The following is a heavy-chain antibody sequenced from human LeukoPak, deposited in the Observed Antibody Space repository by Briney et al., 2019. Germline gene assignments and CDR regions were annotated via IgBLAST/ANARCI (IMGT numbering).Heavy chain of an antibody. CDR3: ARVAVDLDCSGDTCSSVFKSFDA. V-gene: IGHV1-18*01. J-gene: IGHJ5*02. D-gene: IGHD2-15*01. CDR2: IRAYNGNT. CDR1: GCMFTSYA. Sequence: ASVRVSCKASGCMFTSYAISWVRRAPGQGLEWMGWIRAYNGNTKYAQKFQARVTMTTDTSTSTAYMELRSLRSDDTAVYYCARVAVDLDCSGDTCSSVFKSFDAWGQGTLVTVSS.